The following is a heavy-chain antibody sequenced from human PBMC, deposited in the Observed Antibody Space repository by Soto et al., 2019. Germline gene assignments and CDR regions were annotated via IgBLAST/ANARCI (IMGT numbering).Heavy chain of an antibody. CDR3: ARAFYAHYAASYYGMDV. D-gene: IGHD4-17*01. Sequence: PSETLSRTCALSVYSISSGYYWGWIRQPPGKGLEWIGNIYHSGSTNYNPSLKSRVTISVDTSKNQFSLKLNSVTAADTAVYYCARAFYAHYAASYYGMDVWGQGTTVRVS. V-gene: IGHV4-38-2*01. CDR1: VYSISSGYY. J-gene: IGHJ6*01. CDR2: IYHSGST.